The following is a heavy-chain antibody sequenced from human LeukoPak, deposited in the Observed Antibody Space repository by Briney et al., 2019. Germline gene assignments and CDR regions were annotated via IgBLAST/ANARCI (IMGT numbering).Heavy chain of an antibody. V-gene: IGHV3-23*01. CDR2: ISGSGSNT. CDR3: ARDLPDGDYVLFDY. J-gene: IGHJ4*02. D-gene: IGHD4-17*01. Sequence: PGGSLRLSCAASGFTFSTYAMSWVRQAPGKGLDWVSGISGSGSNTYYVDSVKGRFTISRDNSKNTLYLQMNSLRAEDTAVYYCARDLPDGDYVLFDYWGQGTLVTVSS. CDR1: GFTFSTYA.